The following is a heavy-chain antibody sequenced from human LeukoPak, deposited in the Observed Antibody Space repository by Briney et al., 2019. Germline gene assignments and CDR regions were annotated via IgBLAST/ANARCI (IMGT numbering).Heavy chain of an antibody. V-gene: IGHV3-15*01. D-gene: IGHD5-12*01. CDR3: TTEYSGYAGRTYYFDY. Sequence: PGGSLRLPCAASGFTFSNAWLLWLRQAPAKGLEWVGRIKSKTDGGTPDYAAPVKGRSTISRDDLKNTLYLQMNSLKTEDTAVYYCTTEYSGYAGRTYYFDYWGQGTLVTVSS. CDR1: GFTFSNAW. CDR2: IKSKTDGGTP. J-gene: IGHJ4*02.